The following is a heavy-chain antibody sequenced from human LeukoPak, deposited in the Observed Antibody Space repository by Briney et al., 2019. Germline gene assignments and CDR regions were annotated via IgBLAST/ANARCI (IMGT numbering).Heavy chain of an antibody. J-gene: IGHJ5*02. V-gene: IGHV1-58*02. Sequence: SVKVSRKASGFTFTSSAMQWVRQARGQRLEWIGWIVVGSGNTNYAQKFQERVTITRDMSTSTAYMELSSLRSEDTAVYYCAAVLNYYGHGWFDPWGQGTLVTVSS. CDR2: IVVGSGNT. CDR3: AAVLNYYGHGWFDP. D-gene: IGHD3-10*01. CDR1: GFTFTSSA.